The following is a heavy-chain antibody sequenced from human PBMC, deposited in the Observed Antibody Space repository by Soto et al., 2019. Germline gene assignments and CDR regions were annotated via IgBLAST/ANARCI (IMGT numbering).Heavy chain of an antibody. CDR3: ARVGYYDSSGYYHTFDY. J-gene: IGHJ4*02. D-gene: IGHD3-22*01. CDR1: GYTFTSYG. V-gene: IGHV1-18*01. CDR2: ISAYNGNT. Sequence: ASVKVSCKASGYTFTSYGISWVRQAPGQGLEWMGWISAYNGNTNYAQKLQGRVTMTTDTSTSTAYMELRSLRSDDTAVYYCARVGYYDSSGYYHTFDYWGQGTLVTV.